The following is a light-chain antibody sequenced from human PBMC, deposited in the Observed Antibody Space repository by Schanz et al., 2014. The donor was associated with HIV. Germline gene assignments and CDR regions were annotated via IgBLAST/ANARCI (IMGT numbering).Light chain of an antibody. CDR3: AAWDDSLNGVI. J-gene: IGLJ2*01. Sequence: QSVLTQPPSASGTPGQRVTISCSGSRSNIGRNTVNWYQQLPQTAPKLLIYSNNQRPSGVPDRFSGSKSGTSASLAISGLQSEDEADYYCAAWDDSLNGVIFGGGTKLTVL. CDR2: SNN. V-gene: IGLV1-44*01. CDR1: RSNIGRNT.